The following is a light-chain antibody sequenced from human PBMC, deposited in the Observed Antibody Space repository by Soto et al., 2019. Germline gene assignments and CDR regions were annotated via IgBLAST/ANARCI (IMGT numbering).Light chain of an antibody. J-gene: IGLJ2*01. Sequence: QSVLTQPPSGSGTPGQRVTISCSGSSSNIGSNTVNWYQQLPGTAPKLLIYSNNQRPSGVPDRFSGSKSGTSASLAISGLQSEDEADYYCAAWDDSLNGLVFGGGTKVTVL. V-gene: IGLV1-44*01. CDR3: AAWDDSLNGLV. CDR1: SSNIGSNT. CDR2: SNN.